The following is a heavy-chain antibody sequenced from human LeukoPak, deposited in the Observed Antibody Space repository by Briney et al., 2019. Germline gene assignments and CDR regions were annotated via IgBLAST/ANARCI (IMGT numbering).Heavy chain of an antibody. D-gene: IGHD2-21*02. Sequence: SETLSLTCTVSGGSISSSSYYWGWIRQPPGKGLEWIGSIYYSGSTNYNPSLKSRVTISVDTSKNQFSLKLSSVTAADTAVYYCARDCGGDCYLGPFVYWGQGTLVTVSS. V-gene: IGHV4-39*07. CDR1: GGSISSSSYY. J-gene: IGHJ4*02. CDR3: ARDCGGDCYLGPFVY. CDR2: IYYSGST.